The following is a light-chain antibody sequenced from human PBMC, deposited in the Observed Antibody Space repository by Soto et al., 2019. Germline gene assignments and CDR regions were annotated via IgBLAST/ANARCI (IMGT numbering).Light chain of an antibody. CDR2: DVN. CDR3: SAFGGSGF. CDR1: SSDIGRYDY. Sequence: QSVLTQPDSVSGSPGQSIAISCTGSSSDIGRYDYVSWYQQHPGKAPRLVMYDVNNRPSGVPNRFSGSKSGNTASLTIAGLQADDEADYYCSAFGGSGFFGTGTKLTVL. J-gene: IGLJ1*01. V-gene: IGLV2-14*03.